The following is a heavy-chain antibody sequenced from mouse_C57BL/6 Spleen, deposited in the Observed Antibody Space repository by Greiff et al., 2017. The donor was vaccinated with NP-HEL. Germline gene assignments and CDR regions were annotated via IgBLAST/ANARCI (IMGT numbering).Heavy chain of an antibody. J-gene: IGHJ3*01. Sequence: QVQLKQPGTELVKPGASVKLSCKASGYTFTSYWMHWVKQRPGHGLEWIGNINPSNGGTNYNEKFKSKATLTVDKSSSTAYMQLSSLTSEDSAVYDCAAPDYYSSSYCAYWGQGTLVTVSA. CDR2: INPSNGGT. D-gene: IGHD1-1*01. V-gene: IGHV1-53*01. CDR3: AAPDYYSSSYCAY. CDR1: GYTFTSYW.